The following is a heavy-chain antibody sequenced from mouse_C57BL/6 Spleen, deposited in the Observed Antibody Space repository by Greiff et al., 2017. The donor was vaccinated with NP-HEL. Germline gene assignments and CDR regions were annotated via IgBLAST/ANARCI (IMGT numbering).Heavy chain of an antibody. CDR3: TRGVYYGSQAWFAY. J-gene: IGHJ3*01. Sequence: VQLQQSGAELVRPGASVTLSCKASGYTFTDYEMHWVKQTPVHGLEWIGAIDPETGGTAYNQKFKGKAILTADKSSSTAYMELRSLTSEDSAVYYWTRGVYYGSQAWFAYWGQGTLVTVSA. D-gene: IGHD1-1*01. V-gene: IGHV1-15*01. CDR1: GYTFTDYE. CDR2: IDPETGGT.